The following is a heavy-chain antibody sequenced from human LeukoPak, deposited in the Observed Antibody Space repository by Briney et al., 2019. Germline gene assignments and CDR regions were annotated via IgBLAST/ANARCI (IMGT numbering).Heavy chain of an antibody. CDR1: DGSTTGYY. D-gene: IGHD3-10*01. CDR2: VYYTGRT. CDR3: ARHMSVSYDAFNL. V-gene: IGHV4-59*08. Sequence: SETLSLTCSVSDGSTTGYYWSWIRQPPGKGLEWIAYVYYTGRTLYNPSLESRVTISVDTSKTQFSLTVTSVTAADTAVYYCARHMSVSYDAFNLWGRGTTVTVSS. J-gene: IGHJ3*01.